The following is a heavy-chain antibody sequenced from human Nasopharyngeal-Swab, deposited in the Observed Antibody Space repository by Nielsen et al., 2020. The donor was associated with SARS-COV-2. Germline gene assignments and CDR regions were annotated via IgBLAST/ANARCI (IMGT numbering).Heavy chain of an antibody. CDR2: IKSKTDGGTT. CDR3: TLELGAFDI. V-gene: IGHV3-15*01. CDR1: GFTFGDYA. J-gene: IGHJ3*02. D-gene: IGHD1-7*01. Sequence: GESLKISCTASGFTFGDYAMSWVRQAPGKGLEWVGRIKSKTDGGTTDYAAPVKGRFTISRDDSKNTLYLQMNSLKTEDTAVYYCTLELGAFDIWGQGTMVTVSS.